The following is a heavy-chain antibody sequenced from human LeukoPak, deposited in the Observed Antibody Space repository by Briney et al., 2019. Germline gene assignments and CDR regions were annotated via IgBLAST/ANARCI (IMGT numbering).Heavy chain of an antibody. D-gene: IGHD3-10*01. CDR3: ASNYYGSGSPY. CDR1: GFTFSSYA. V-gene: IGHV3-30*07. CDR2: ISYDGSNK. Sequence: GGSLRLSCAASGFTFSSYAMHWVRQAPGKGLEWVAVISYDGSNKYYADSVKGRFTISRDNSKNTLYLQMNSLRAEDTAVYYCASNYYGSGSPYWGQGTLVTVSS. J-gene: IGHJ4*02.